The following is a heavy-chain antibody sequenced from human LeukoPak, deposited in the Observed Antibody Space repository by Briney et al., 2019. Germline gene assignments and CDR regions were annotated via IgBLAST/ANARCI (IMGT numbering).Heavy chain of an antibody. CDR3: ARGVSQAAAGYYYYYGMDV. D-gene: IGHD6-13*01. J-gene: IGHJ6*02. CDR2: IYYSGST. CDR1: GGSMSIYY. V-gene: IGHV4-59*01. Sequence: SSEILSLTCTVSGGSMSIYYWNWIRQPPGKGLEWSGDIYYSGSTNYNPSLKSRVTISLDTSRNQFFLKLSSVTAADTAVYYCARGVSQAAAGYYYYYGMDVWGQGTTVTVSS.